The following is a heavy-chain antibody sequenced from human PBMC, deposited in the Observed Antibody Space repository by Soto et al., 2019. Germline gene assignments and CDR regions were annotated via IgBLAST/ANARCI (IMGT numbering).Heavy chain of an antibody. V-gene: IGHV3-NL1*01. Sequence: PGGSLRLSCAASGFTFSNHYMDWVRQAPGKGLVWVSGINTDGSNIHYAASVNGRFTISRDNSKNTLYLQMNSLRAEDTAVYYCAKEDYYDSSGLASYWGQGTLVTVSS. J-gene: IGHJ4*02. CDR2: INTDGSNI. D-gene: IGHD3-22*01. CDR3: AKEDYYDSSGLASY. CDR1: GFTFSNHY.